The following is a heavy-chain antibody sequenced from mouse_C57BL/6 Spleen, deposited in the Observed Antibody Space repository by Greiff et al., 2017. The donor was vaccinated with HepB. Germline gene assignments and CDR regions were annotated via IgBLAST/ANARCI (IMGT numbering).Heavy chain of an antibody. D-gene: IGHD2-2*01. J-gene: IGHJ3*01. CDR3: ATQGGYEREWFAY. Sequence: QVQLQQPGAELMKPGASVKMSCKASGYTFTSYWITWVKQRPGQGLEWIGDIYPGSGSTNYNEKFKSKATLTVDTSSSTAYMQLSSLTSEDSAVYYCATQGGYEREWFAYWGQGTLVTASA. CDR1: GYTFTSYW. V-gene: IGHV1-55*01. CDR2: IYPGSGST.